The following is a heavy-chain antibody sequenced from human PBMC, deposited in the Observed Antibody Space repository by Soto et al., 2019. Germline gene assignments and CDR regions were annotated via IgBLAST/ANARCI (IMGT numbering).Heavy chain of an antibody. D-gene: IGHD6-19*01. V-gene: IGHV3-49*03. CDR3: TRDFSGYSSGWYYYYYGMDV. Sequence: PGGSLRLSCTASGFTFGYYAMSWFRQAPGKGLEWVGFIRSKAYGGTTEYAASVKGRFTISRDDSKSIAYLQMNSLKTEDTAVYYCTRDFSGYSSGWYYYYYGMDVWGQGTTVTVSS. J-gene: IGHJ6*02. CDR1: GFTFGYYA. CDR2: IRSKAYGGTT.